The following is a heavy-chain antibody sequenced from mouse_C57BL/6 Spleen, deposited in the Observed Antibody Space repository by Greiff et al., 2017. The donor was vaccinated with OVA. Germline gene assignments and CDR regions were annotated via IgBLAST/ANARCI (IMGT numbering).Heavy chain of an antibody. Sequence: DVKLVESGGDLVKPGGSLKLSCAASGFTFSSYGMSWVRQTPDKRLEWVATISSGGSYTYYPDSVKGRFTISRDNAKNTLYLQMSSLKSEDTAMYYCARHEGGDSSEFDYWGQGTTLTVSS. CDR2: ISSGGSYT. CDR1: GFTFSSYG. CDR3: ARHEGGDSSEFDY. D-gene: IGHD3-2*01. V-gene: IGHV5-6*02. J-gene: IGHJ2*01.